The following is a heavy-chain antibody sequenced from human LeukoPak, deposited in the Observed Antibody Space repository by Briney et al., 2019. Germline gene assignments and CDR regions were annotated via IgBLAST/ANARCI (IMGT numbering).Heavy chain of an antibody. D-gene: IGHD3-10*01. Sequence: SETLSLTCTVSGGSISSGGYYWTWIRQHPGKGLEWIGYIYYSGSTYYNPSLKGRLTISVDTSKNQFSLKLSSVTAADTAVYYCARVPYYYGSGSYYNGVVYWGQGTLVTVSS. V-gene: IGHV4-31*03. CDR1: GGSISSGGYY. CDR3: ARVPYYYGSGSYYNGVVY. CDR2: IYYSGST. J-gene: IGHJ4*02.